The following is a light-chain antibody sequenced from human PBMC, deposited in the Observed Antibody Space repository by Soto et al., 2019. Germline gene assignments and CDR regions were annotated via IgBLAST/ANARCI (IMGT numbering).Light chain of an antibody. CDR1: QSVSSN. CDR2: GAF. Sequence: EILMTQSPVTLSVSPGERATLSCRASQSVSSNLAWYQQKPGQAPSLLIYGAFTRATGIPARLSGTGSGTEFTLTISSLKSEDFALYYCQQYNDSPLTFGQGTKVDIK. J-gene: IGKJ1*01. V-gene: IGKV3-15*01. CDR3: QQYNDSPLT.